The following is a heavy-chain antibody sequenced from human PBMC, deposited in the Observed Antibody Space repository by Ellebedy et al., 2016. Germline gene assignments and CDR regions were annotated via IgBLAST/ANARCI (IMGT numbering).Heavy chain of an antibody. D-gene: IGHD1-26*01. CDR1: GFPFSTYA. Sequence: GGSLRLSCAASGFPFSTYAIHWVRQAPGKGLEWVALISFDGTIKYYLDSVKGRFTISRDNSKNTLFLQMNSLRAEDTAVYYCARERVGARFDYWGQGTLVTVSP. V-gene: IGHV3-30-3*01. CDR3: ARERVGARFDY. CDR2: ISFDGTIK. J-gene: IGHJ4*02.